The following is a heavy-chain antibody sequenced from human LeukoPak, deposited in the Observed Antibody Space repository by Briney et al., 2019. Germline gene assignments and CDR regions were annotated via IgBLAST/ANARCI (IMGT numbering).Heavy chain of an antibody. Sequence: GGSLRLSCAASGFTFSSYGMHWVRQAPGKGLEWVAVIWYDGSNKYYADSVKGRFTISRDNSKNTLYLQMNSLRAEDTAVYYCARELHKATITRFDYWGQGTLVTVSS. V-gene: IGHV3-33*01. D-gene: IGHD5-24*01. CDR3: ARELHKATITRFDY. CDR1: GFTFSSYG. J-gene: IGHJ4*02. CDR2: IWYDGSNK.